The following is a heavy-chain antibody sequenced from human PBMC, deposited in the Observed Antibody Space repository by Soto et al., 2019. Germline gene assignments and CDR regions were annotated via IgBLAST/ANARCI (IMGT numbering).Heavy chain of an antibody. Sequence: PSETLSRTCNVPGGGINSETYYWAWIRQPPGKGLEWIGSIYYSGTTYYNPSLKSRVTISVDTSKNQFSLRLSSVTAADTAVYYCARHGNGYSYGMDVWGQGTTVTV. CDR1: GGGINSETYY. V-gene: IGHV4-39*01. J-gene: IGHJ6*02. CDR2: IYYSGTT. D-gene: IGHD2-21*01. CDR3: ARHGNGYSYGMDV.